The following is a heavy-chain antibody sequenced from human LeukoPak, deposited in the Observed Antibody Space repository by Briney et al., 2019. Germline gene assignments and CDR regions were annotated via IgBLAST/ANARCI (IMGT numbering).Heavy chain of an antibody. Sequence: PGGSLRLSCSASGFTFSSYAMHWGRQAPGEGLGYVSAISSNGGSTNYADSVKGRFTISRDNSKNTLYLQMSSLRAEDAAVYYCVKDRVATIRGDFDYWGQGTLVTVSS. CDR3: VKDRVATIRGDFDY. V-gene: IGHV3-64D*06. CDR2: ISSNGGST. CDR1: GFTFSSYA. J-gene: IGHJ4*02. D-gene: IGHD5-12*01.